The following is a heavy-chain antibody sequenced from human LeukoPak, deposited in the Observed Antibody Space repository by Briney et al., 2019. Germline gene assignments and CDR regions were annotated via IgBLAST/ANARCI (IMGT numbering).Heavy chain of an antibody. D-gene: IGHD3-10*01. CDR2: INHSGST. CDR1: GGSFSGYY. J-gene: IGHJ4*02. Sequence: PETLSLTCAVYGGSFSGYYWSWIRRPPGKGLEWIGEINHSGSTNYNPSLKSRVTISVDTSKNQFSLKLSSVTAADTAVYYCARGLRLPMVRGTFDYWGQGTLVTVSS. CDR3: ARGLRLPMVRGTFDY. V-gene: IGHV4-34*01.